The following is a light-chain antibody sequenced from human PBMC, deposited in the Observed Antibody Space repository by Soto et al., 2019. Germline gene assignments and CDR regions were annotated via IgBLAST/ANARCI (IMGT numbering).Light chain of an antibody. V-gene: IGKV3-15*01. CDR3: QQHDKCPPWT. Sequence: DIVMTQSPATLSVSPGERATLSCRASQSVSSNLAWYQQKPGQAPRLLMYGASTRATGIPDMFSASGSGTEFTLTMSSLQFEALAVDYCQQHDKCPPWTFGQGTKVEIK. J-gene: IGKJ1*01. CDR2: GAS. CDR1: QSVSSN.